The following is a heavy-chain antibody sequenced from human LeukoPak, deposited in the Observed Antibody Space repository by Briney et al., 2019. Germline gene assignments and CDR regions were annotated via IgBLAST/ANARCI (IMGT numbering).Heavy chain of an antibody. Sequence: GGSLRLSCAASGFTFSSYGMSWVRQAPGKGLEWVSTISGSGDSTYYADSVKGRSTISRDNSKNTLYLQMNSLRAEDTAVYYCARALNYDILTGYCDYWGQGTLVTVSS. D-gene: IGHD3-9*01. CDR1: GFTFSSYG. V-gene: IGHV3-23*01. J-gene: IGHJ4*02. CDR3: ARALNYDILTGYCDY. CDR2: ISGSGDST.